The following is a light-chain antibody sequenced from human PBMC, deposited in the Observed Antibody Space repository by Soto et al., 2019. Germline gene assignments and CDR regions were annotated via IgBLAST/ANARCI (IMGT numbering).Light chain of an antibody. CDR2: GAS. Sequence: EIVVTHSPATVSVSAVEIVAPSVRASQRISSSLAWYQQKPGQATSLLFYGASTRASGVPARFSGSGSGTEFTLTISSLQSEDFAVYYCHQYNGWPRTFGQGTKVDIK. CDR3: HQYNGWPRT. CDR1: QRISSS. J-gene: IGKJ1*01. V-gene: IGKV3-15*01.